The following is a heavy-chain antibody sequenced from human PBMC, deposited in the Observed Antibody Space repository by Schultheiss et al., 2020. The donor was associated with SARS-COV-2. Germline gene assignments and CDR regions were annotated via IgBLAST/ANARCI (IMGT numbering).Heavy chain of an antibody. CDR2: IYYSGST. D-gene: IGHD2-2*01. CDR3: ARVERSCSTSCQRWFDP. J-gene: IGHJ5*02. CDR1: GDPIIGYY. Sequence: SETLSLTCTVSGDPIIGYYWTWIRQPPGKGLEWIGYIYYSGSTNYNPSLKSRVAMSIDTSRNQFSLKLSSVTAADTAVYYCARVERSCSTSCQRWFDPWGPGTLVTVSS. V-gene: IGHV4-59*13.